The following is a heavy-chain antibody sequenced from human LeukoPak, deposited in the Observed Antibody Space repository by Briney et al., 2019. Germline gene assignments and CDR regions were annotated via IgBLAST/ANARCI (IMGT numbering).Heavy chain of an antibody. CDR3: AGAILSTSSHGY. D-gene: IGHD2/OR15-2a*01. J-gene: IGHJ4*02. CDR2: ISPTASTM. CDR1: GFTFSTSS. V-gene: IGHV3-48*04. Sequence: GGSLRLSCAASGFTFSTSSMNWVRQAPGKGLEWISYISPTASTMYYADSVKGRFTISRDNAKNSLSLQMSSLRAEDTAVYYCAGAILSTSSHGYWGQGTLVTVSS.